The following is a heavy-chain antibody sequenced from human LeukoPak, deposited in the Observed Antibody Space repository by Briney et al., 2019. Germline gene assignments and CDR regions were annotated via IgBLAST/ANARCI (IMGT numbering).Heavy chain of an antibody. V-gene: IGHV1-18*01. J-gene: IGHJ4*02. CDR2: ISAYNGNT. Sequence: ASVKVSCKASGYTFTSYGISWVRQAPGQGLEWMGWISAYNGNTNYAQKLQGRVTMTTDTSTSTAYMELRSLRSDDTAVYYCARSTATIFGVVIQPFDYWGQGTLVTVSS. D-gene: IGHD3-3*01. CDR1: GYTFTSYG. CDR3: ARSTATIFGVVIQPFDY.